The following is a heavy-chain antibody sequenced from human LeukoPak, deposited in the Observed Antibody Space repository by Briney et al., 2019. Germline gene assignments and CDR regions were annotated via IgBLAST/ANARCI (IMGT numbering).Heavy chain of an antibody. CDR1: GFTFNNYA. D-gene: IGHD3-10*01. Sequence: PGGSLRLSCTASGFTFNNYAMSWVRQAPGKGLEWVSASSASGDSPYYADSVKGRFTISRDTSKNTLDLQMNSLRVEDTAAYYCAKGVYGSGSYREYFEQWGQGTLVTVSS. J-gene: IGHJ1*01. V-gene: IGHV3-23*01. CDR2: SSASGDSP. CDR3: AKGVYGSGSYREYFEQ.